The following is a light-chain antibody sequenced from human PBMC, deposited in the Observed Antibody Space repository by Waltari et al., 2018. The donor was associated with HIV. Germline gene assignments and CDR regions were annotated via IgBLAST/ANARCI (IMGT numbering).Light chain of an antibody. CDR1: RSVGSY. CDR2: DAS. Sequence: EIVLTQSPATLSLSPGERATLSCRASRSVGSYLAWYQQRPGQAPRLLIYDASNRATGIPARFSGSGSGTEFTLTISSLEPEDFAVHYCQQRTNWPPHNFGQGTKLEIK. V-gene: IGKV3-11*01. J-gene: IGKJ2*01. CDR3: QQRTNWPPHN.